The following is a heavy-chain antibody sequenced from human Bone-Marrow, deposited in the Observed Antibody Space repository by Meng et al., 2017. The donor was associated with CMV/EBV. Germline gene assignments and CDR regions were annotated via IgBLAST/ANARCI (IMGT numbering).Heavy chain of an antibody. CDR3: AGEDDNWFDP. Sequence: GGSLRLSCAASGFTFSSYWMHWVRQAPGKGLVWVSRISSDGSSGSYADSVKGRFTVSRDNARNTLYLQMNSLRGEDTAVYYCAGEDDNWFDPWGQGTLVTVPS. CDR1: GFTFSSYW. J-gene: IGHJ5*02. CDR2: ISSDGSSG. V-gene: IGHV3-74*01.